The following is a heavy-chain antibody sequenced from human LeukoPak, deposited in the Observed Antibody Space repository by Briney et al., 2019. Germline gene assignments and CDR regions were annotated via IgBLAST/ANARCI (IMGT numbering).Heavy chain of an antibody. V-gene: IGHV1-24*01. CDR2: FDPEDGET. J-gene: IGHJ3*02. CDR3: ATESYSGSYLYAFDI. CDR1: RYTLTELS. D-gene: IGHD1-26*01. Sequence: ASVKVSCKVYRYTLTELSMRWVRQAPGKGLEWMGGFDPEDGETIYAQKFQGRVTMTEDTSTDTAYMELSSLRSEDTAVYYCATESYSGSYLYAFDIWGQGTMVTVSS.